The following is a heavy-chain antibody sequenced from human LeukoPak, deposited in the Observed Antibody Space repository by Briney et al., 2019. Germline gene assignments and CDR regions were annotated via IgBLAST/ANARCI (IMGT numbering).Heavy chain of an antibody. CDR2: INPNSGGT. V-gene: IGHV1-2*04. D-gene: IGHD5-18*01. Sequence: GASVKVSFKASGYTFTGYYMHWVRQAPGQGLEWMGWINPNSGGTNYAQKFQGWVTMTRGTSISTAYMELSRLRSDDTAVYYCAREGTGRWIQQRTFDYWGQGTLVTVSS. CDR1: GYTFTGYY. CDR3: AREGTGRWIQQRTFDY. J-gene: IGHJ4*02.